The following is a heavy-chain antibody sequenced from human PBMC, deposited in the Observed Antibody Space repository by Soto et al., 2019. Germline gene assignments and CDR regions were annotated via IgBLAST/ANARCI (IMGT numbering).Heavy chain of an antibody. V-gene: IGHV1-2*02. CDR3: ASSYYGSGSYYNWFDT. D-gene: IGHD3-10*01. Sequence: ASVKVSCKASGYTFTGYYMHWVRQAPGQGLEWMGWINPNSGGTNYAQKFQGRVTMTRDTSISTAYMELSRLRSDDTAVYYCASSYYGSGSYYNWFDTWGQGTMVTVSS. CDR2: INPNSGGT. CDR1: GYTFTGYY. J-gene: IGHJ5*02.